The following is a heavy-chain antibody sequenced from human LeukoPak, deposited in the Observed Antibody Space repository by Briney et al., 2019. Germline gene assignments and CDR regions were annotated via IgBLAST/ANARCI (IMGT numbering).Heavy chain of an antibody. CDR2: ISSSSSCI. D-gene: IGHD3-22*01. CDR1: GFTFSSYS. CDR3: ARRYDSSGYSFDY. Sequence: GGSLRLSCAASGFTFSSYSMNWVRQAPGKGLEWVSSISSSSSCIYYADSVKGRFTISRDSAKNSLYLQMNSLRAEDTAVYYCARRYDSSGYSFDYWGQGTLVTVSS. V-gene: IGHV3-21*01. J-gene: IGHJ4*02.